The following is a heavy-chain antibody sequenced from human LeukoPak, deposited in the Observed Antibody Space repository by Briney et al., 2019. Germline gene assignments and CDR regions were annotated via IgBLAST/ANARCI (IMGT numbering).Heavy chain of an antibody. CDR1: GFTFSSYS. D-gene: IGHD2/OR15-2a*01. V-gene: IGHV3-7*01. CDR2: IKQDGGAK. Sequence: GGSLRLSCAASGFTFSSYSMNWLRQAPGKGLEWVANIKQDGGAKNYVDSVKGRFTISRDNAKNSLYLQMNNLRVEDTAVYYCARERVTTTSFDYWGQGVLVTVSS. CDR3: ARERVTTTSFDY. J-gene: IGHJ4*02.